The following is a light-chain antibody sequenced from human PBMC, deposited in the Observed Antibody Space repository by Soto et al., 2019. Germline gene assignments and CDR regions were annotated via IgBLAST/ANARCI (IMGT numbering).Light chain of an antibody. Sequence: EIVMTQSPSTLSVSPGGRATLSCRASQSISISYLAWYQQQPGQAPRLLIYSTSTRATGIPDRFSGSGSGTDFTLTITKLEPGDFAVYYCQQYGGSSWTFGQGTKV. CDR2: STS. CDR1: QSISISY. CDR3: QQYGGSSWT. V-gene: IGKV3-20*01. J-gene: IGKJ1*01.